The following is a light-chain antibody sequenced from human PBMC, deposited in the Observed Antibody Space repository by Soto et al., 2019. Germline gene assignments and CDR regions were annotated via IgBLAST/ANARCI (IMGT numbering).Light chain of an antibody. V-gene: IGKV3-15*01. CDR1: QSISSSY. CDR2: GVS. Sequence: EVVMTQSPATLSVSPGERATLSCRASQSISSSYLAWYQQKPGQAPRLLIYGVSTRATGVPARFSGSGSGTDFTLTISSLQPEDFAVYYCHQYDNWWTFGQGTKVDIK. CDR3: HQYDNWWT. J-gene: IGKJ1*01.